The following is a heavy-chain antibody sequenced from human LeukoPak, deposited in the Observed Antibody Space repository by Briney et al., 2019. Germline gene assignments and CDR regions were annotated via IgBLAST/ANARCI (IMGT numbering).Heavy chain of an antibody. Sequence: ASVEVSRKASGYTFTGYYMHWVRQAPGQGLEWMGWINPNSGGTNYAQKFQGWVTMTRDTSISTAYMELSRLRSDDTAVYYCATAIYYGSGSHLYDYWGQGTLVTVSS. CDR1: GYTFTGYY. CDR2: INPNSGGT. V-gene: IGHV1-2*04. J-gene: IGHJ4*02. CDR3: ATAIYYGSGSHLYDY. D-gene: IGHD3-10*01.